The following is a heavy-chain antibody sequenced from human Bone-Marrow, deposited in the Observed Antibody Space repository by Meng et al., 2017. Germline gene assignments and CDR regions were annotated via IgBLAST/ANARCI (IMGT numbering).Heavy chain of an antibody. V-gene: IGHV4-59*12. CDR2: LYYSGST. CDR1: GGSISSYY. Sequence: QVQLQESGPGLVKPSETLSLTCTVSGGSISSYYWTWIRQPPGKGLEFIGYLYYSGSTDYNPSLKSRVTISVDKSRNQFSLKLNSVTAADTAVYYCARLGPPIAAGDPFDYWGQGTLVTVSS. D-gene: IGHD6-13*01. J-gene: IGHJ4*02. CDR3: ARLGPPIAAGDPFDY.